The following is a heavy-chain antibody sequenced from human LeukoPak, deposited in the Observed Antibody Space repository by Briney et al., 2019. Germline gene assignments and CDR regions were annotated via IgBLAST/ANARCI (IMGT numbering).Heavy chain of an antibody. CDR3: ARDYGYPSATFDY. CDR2: MYYGGST. Sequence: PSETLSLTCTVSNDSISSSIYYWGWIRQPPGKGLEWIGSMYYGGSTYHNPSLKSRVTISVDTSKNQFSLKLSSVTAADTAVYYCARDYGYPSATFDYWGQGTLVTVSS. J-gene: IGHJ4*02. D-gene: IGHD5-24*01. CDR1: NDSISSSIYY. V-gene: IGHV4-39*07.